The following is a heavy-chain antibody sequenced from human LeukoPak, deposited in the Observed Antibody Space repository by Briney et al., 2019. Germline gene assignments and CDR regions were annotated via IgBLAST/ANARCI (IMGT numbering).Heavy chain of an antibody. V-gene: IGHV4-59*01. Sequence: SETLSLTCTVSGGSICSYYWSWIRQPPGKGLEWIGYIYYSGSTNYNPSLKSRVTISVDTSKNQFSLKLSSVTAADTAVYYCARDPPLYGMDVWGQGTTVTVSS. CDR1: GGSICSYY. J-gene: IGHJ6*02. CDR3: ARDPPLYGMDV. CDR2: IYYSGST.